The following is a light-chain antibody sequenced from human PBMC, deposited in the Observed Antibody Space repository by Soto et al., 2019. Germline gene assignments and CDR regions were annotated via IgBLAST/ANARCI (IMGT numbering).Light chain of an antibody. CDR1: QNLLFTSNNKNS. J-gene: IGKJ2*01. CDR2: WAS. V-gene: IGKV4-1*01. CDR3: QQYHTTPNT. Sequence: DVVMTQSPATLAVSLGERATINCKSSQNLLFTSNNKNSLAWYQQKPGQPPKLLIYWASTRESGAPDRFSGSGSGIDFTLTISSLQAEDVAVYYCQQYHTTPNTFGQGTKLEIK.